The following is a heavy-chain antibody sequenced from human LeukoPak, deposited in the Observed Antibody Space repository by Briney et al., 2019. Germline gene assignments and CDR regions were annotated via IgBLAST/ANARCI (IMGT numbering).Heavy chain of an antibody. V-gene: IGHV4-61*02. Sequence: SETLSLTCTVSGGSISSGSYYWSWIRQPAGKGLEWIGRIYTSGSTNYNPSLKSRVTISVDTSKNQFSLKLSSVTAADTAVYYWARDPRWELLKGGAFDIWGQGTMVTVSS. CDR2: IYTSGST. D-gene: IGHD2-15*01. CDR1: GGSISSGSYY. J-gene: IGHJ3*02. CDR3: ARDPRWELLKGGAFDI.